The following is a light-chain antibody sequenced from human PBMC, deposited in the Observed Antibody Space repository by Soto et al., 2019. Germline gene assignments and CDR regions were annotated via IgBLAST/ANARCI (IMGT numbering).Light chain of an antibody. J-gene: IGKJ5*01. V-gene: IGKV1-33*01. CDR3: QQYDTLPPVT. Sequence: DIQMTQSPSSLSASVGARVTITCQASQDISNYLNWYQQKPGKAPKLLIYDASNLETGVPSRFSGSGSGTDFTFTISSLQPEDIATYYCQQYDTLPPVTFGQGTRLEIK. CDR1: QDISNY. CDR2: DAS.